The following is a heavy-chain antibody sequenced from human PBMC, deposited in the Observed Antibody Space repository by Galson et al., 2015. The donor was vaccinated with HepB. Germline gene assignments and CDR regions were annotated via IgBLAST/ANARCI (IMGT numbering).Heavy chain of an antibody. CDR3: ARHRLDSSGYPDAFDI. CDR1: GYSFSSYW. J-gene: IGHJ3*02. V-gene: IGHV5-10-1*01. D-gene: IGHD3-22*01. CDR2: IDPSDSYT. Sequence: QSGAEVKKPGESLKISCKGSGYSFSSYWIGWVRQMPGKGLEWMGRIDPSDSYTNYSPSFQGHVTISADKSISTAYLQWSGLKASDTAMYYCARHRLDSSGYPDAFDIWGQGTMVTVSS.